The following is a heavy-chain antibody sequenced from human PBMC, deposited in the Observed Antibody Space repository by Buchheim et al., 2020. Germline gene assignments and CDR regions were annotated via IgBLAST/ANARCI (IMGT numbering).Heavy chain of an antibody. CDR3: ARDLNNNWFDP. Sequence: QVQLQESGPGLVKPSQTLSLTCTVSGDSISSAGYYWTWIRQRPGKGLEWIGYIYHNGITYYNPSLQSRVAISVDTSKNQFSLKVTSATAADTAVYYCARDLNNNWFDPWGPGTL. CDR2: IYHNGIT. J-gene: IGHJ5*02. CDR1: GDSISSAGYY. D-gene: IGHD1/OR15-1a*01. V-gene: IGHV4-31*03.